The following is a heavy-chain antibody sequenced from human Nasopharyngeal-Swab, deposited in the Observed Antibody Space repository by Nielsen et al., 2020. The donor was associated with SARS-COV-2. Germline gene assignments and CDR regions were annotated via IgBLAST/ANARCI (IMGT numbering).Heavy chain of an antibody. CDR2: ISSSSYI. CDR3: ARDGLDYDFWSAYFMDV. CDR1: GFTFNNYN. V-gene: IGHV3-21*01. Sequence: GESLKISCAASGFTFNNYNFNWVRQAPGKGLEWVSSISSSSYIYYADSVKGRFTISRDNTKNSLSLQMNSLRAEDTAVYYCARDGLDYDFWSAYFMDVWGQGTTVTVSS. D-gene: IGHD3-3*01. J-gene: IGHJ6*02.